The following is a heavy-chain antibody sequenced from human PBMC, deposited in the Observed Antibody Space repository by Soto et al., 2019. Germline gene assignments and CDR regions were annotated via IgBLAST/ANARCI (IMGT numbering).Heavy chain of an antibody. CDR1: GFTFSSYG. D-gene: IGHD3-10*01. CDR3: AKDIRGVWFGELLRRNENYGMDV. V-gene: IGHV3-30*18. CDR2: ISYDGSNK. J-gene: IGHJ6*02. Sequence: GGSLRLSCAASGFTFSSYGMHWVRQAPGKGLEWVAVISYDGSNKYYADSVKGRFTISRDNSKNTLYLQMNSLRAEDTAVYYCAKDIRGVWFGELLRRNENYGMDVWGQGTTVTVSS.